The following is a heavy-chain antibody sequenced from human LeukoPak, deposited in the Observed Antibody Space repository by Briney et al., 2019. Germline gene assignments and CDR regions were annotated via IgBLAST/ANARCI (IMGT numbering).Heavy chain of an antibody. Sequence: GGSLRLSCAASGFTFSSYSMNWVRQAPGKGLEWVSSISSTSTYIYYADSVKGRFTISRDNAKNSLYLQMNSLRAEDTAVYYCASDRTSGSPFDPWGQGTLVTVSS. CDR3: ASDRTSGSPFDP. CDR2: ISSTSTYI. V-gene: IGHV3-21*01. D-gene: IGHD1-26*01. CDR1: GFTFSSYS. J-gene: IGHJ5*02.